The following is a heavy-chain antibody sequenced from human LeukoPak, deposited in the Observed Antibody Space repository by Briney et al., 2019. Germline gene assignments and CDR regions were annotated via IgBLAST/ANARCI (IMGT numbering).Heavy chain of an antibody. V-gene: IGHV4-39*07. J-gene: IGHJ4*02. CDR2: IYYSGST. D-gene: IGHD1-26*01. CDR3: ASFIVGATYFDY. Sequence: SETLSLTCTVSGGSISSTSYYWGWIRQPPGKGLEWIGSIYYSGSTYYNPSLKSRVTISVDTSKNQFSLKLSSVTAADTAVYYCASFIVGATYFDYWGQGTLVTVSS. CDR1: GGSISSTSYY.